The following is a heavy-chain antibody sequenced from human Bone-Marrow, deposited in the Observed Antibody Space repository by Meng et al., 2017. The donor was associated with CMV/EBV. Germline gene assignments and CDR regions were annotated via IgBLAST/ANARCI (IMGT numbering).Heavy chain of an antibody. D-gene: IGHD1-26*01. J-gene: IGHJ4*02. CDR3: VKGSGRSRPYYFDY. CDR2: IRYDGSNK. CDR1: GFTFSSYG. V-gene: IGHV3-30*02. Sequence: GESLKISCAASGFTFSSYGMHWVRQAPGKGLEWVAFIRYDGSNKYNADSVKGRFTTSRDNSKNTLYVQMNSLRADDTAVFYCVKGSGRSRPYYFDYWGQGTLVTISS.